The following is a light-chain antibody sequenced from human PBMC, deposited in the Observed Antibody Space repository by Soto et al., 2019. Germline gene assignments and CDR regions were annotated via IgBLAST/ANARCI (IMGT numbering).Light chain of an antibody. CDR2: GNN. CDR1: SSNIGAGFD. V-gene: IGLV1-40*01. J-gene: IGLJ1*01. Sequence: QSALTQSPSVSGAPGQRVSISCTGTSSNIGAGFDVHWYQQLPATAPKLLIYGNNNRPSGVPDRFSGSKSGTSASLAITGLQAEDEAGYFCHSYDTQPRGGSVFGAGPKLPAL. CDR3: HSYDTQPRGGSV.